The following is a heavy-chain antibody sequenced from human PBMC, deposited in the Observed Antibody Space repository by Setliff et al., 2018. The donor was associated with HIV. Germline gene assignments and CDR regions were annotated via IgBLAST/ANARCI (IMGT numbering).Heavy chain of an antibody. CDR3: ARGPPTGTVSWFDT. J-gene: IGHJ5*02. D-gene: IGHD2-8*02. CDR2: INTQSEEP. CDR1: GYTFTDYY. V-gene: IGHV1-2*02. Sequence: ASVKVSCKASGYTFTDYYIHWFRQAPGQGLAGMGWINTQSEEPNYAEKFHGRVTMTRYRSRDTAYLEVRRLTSNDTAVCYCARGPPTGTVSWFDTWGQGTLVTVSS.